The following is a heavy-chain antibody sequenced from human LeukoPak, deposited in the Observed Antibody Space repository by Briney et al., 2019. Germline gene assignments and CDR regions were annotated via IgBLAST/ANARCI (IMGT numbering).Heavy chain of an antibody. Sequence: PGGSLRLSCTVSGFTVSSNSMSWVRQAPGKGLEWVSSISSSSNYIYYADSVKGRFTISRDNAKNSLYLQMNSLRAEDTAVYYCARVSILIVPYYAFDIWGQGTMVTVSS. D-gene: IGHD2/OR15-2a*01. CDR2: ISSSSNYI. CDR1: GFTVSSNS. J-gene: IGHJ3*02. CDR3: ARVSILIVPYYAFDI. V-gene: IGHV3-21*01.